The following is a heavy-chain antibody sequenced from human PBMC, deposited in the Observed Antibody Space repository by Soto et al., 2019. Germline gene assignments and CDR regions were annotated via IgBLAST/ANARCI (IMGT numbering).Heavy chain of an antibody. CDR2: IWYDGSNK. CDR1: GFTFSSYG. Sequence: LLLSCAASGFTFSSYGMHWVRQAPGKGLEWVAVIWYDGSNKYSADSVKGRFTISRDNSKNTLYLQMNSLRAEDTAVYYCASNSGYDKAFDSWGQGKMGTVAS. V-gene: IGHV3-33*01. CDR3: ASNSGYDKAFDS. D-gene: IGHD5-12*01. J-gene: IGHJ3*02.